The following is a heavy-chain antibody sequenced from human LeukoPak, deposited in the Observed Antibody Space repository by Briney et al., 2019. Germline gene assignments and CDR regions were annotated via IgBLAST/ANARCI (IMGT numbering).Heavy chain of an antibody. J-gene: IGHJ3*02. CDR3: ARDTYYYDSSDAFDI. V-gene: IGHV3-23*01. CDR1: GFTFSNYG. D-gene: IGHD3-22*01. CDR2: ISGSGGST. Sequence: GGSLRLSCAASGFTFSNYGMSWVRQAPGKGLEWVSAISGSGGSTDYADSVKGRFTISRDNSKNTLYLQMNSLRAEDTAVYYCARDTYYYDSSDAFDIWGQGTMVTVSS.